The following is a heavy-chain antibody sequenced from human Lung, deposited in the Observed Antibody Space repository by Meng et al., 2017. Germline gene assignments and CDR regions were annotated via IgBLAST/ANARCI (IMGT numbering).Heavy chain of an antibody. V-gene: IGHV1-69*10. CDR1: VGSFSTYT. J-gene: IGHJ4*02. D-gene: IGHD2/OR15-2a*01. CDR2: LIPVLNKA. CDR3: ARGRGNQPLFDF. Sequence: QVQLVQSGAEVNKPGSSMKVACKTSVGSFSTYTFSWVRQTPGQGLEWMGGLIPVLNKAKSAPRFQDRVTFTADETTTTAYMELSSLTFEDTAVYFCARGRGNQPLFDFWGQGTLVTVSS.